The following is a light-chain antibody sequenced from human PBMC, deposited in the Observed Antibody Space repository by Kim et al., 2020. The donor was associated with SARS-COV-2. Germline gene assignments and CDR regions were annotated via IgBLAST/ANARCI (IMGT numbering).Light chain of an antibody. J-gene: IGLJ2*01. CDR2: DVS. CDR1: SSDVGGYNN. Sequence: SSTISCTGTSSDVGGYNNVSWYQQHPGKDPKLMIFDVSTRPSGVSNRFSGSKSGNTASLTISGLQDEDEADYYCSSYTSSSTLVVFGGGTQLTVL. V-gene: IGLV2-14*03. CDR3: SSYTSSSTLVV.